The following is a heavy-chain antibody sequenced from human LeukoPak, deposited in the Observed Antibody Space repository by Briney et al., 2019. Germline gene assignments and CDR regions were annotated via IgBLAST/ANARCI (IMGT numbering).Heavy chain of an antibody. CDR1: GVSFSGYY. Sequence: SETLSLTCAVYGVSFSGYYWTWIRQPPGKGLEWIGEIDHSGSTNYNPSLKSRVTMSVDTSKDQFSLKLSSVTAADTAVYYCASAASVSYFDHWGQGTLVTVSS. CDR3: ASAASVSYFDH. V-gene: IGHV4-34*01. CDR2: IDHSGST. J-gene: IGHJ4*02. D-gene: IGHD6-13*01.